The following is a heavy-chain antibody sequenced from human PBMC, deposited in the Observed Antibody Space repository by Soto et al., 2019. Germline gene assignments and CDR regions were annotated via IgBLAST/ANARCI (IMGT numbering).Heavy chain of an antibody. V-gene: IGHV4-59*01. J-gene: IGHJ5*02. CDR1: GGSISTYY. Sequence: SETLSLTCTVSGGSISTYYWSWIRQPPGKGLEWIGYIYYTGSTNYNPSLKSRVTISVDTSKNQFSLKLSSVTAADTAVYYCARASGCSGDSCASDPWGQGTLVTVSS. CDR3: ARASGCSGDSCASDP. CDR2: IYYTGST. D-gene: IGHD2-15*01.